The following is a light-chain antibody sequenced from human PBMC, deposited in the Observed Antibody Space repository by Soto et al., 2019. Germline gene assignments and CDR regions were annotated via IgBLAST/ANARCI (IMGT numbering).Light chain of an antibody. CDR3: QQSYSTSWT. CDR2: AAS. J-gene: IGKJ1*01. Sequence: DIHMTQSPSTLSAPLGDRATITCRASQSISSWLAWYQQKPGKAPKLLIYAASSLQSGVPSRFSGSGSGTDFTLTISSLQPEDFATYYCQQSYSTSWTFGQGTKVDIK. V-gene: IGKV1-39*01. CDR1: QSISSW.